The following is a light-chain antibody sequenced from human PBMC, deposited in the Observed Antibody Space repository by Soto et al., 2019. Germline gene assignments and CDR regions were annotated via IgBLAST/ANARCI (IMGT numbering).Light chain of an antibody. V-gene: IGKV1-5*03. J-gene: IGKJ1*01. Sequence: DIQMTQSPSTLSASVGDRVTITCRASQSISSWLAWYQQKPGKAPKLLIYKASSLQGGVPSRFSGSGSGTEFTLTIIGLQPDDFASYHCQQYHSSPWTFGQGTKVEIK. CDR2: KAS. CDR1: QSISSW. CDR3: QQYHSSPWT.